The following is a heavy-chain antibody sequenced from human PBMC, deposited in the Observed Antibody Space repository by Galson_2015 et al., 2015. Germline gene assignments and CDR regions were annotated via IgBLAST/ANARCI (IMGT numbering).Heavy chain of an antibody. V-gene: IGHV1-18*01. Sequence: SVKVSCKAPGYTLSSYGISWVRQAPGQGLEWIGWISAYNGDTMYAQNFQGRLTMTTDTSTNTAHMELRSLTSDDTAVYYCARDAYSSSWDWGQGSLFIVSS. CDR1: GYTLSSYG. CDR2: ISAYNGDT. D-gene: IGHD6-13*01. J-gene: IGHJ4*02. CDR3: ARDAYSSSWD.